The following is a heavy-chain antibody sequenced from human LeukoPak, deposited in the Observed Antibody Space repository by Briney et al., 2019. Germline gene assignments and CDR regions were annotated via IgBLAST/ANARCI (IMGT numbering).Heavy chain of an antibody. Sequence: GGSLRLSCAASGFTVSTTYMSWVRQAPGKGLEWVSLIYVDGRTYYADSVKGRFTISRDNSKDTLYLQVNSLRAEDTAVYYCARRGDGGRSFDYWGQGTLVTVSS. J-gene: IGHJ4*02. V-gene: IGHV3-53*01. D-gene: IGHD4-23*01. CDR3: ARRGDGGRSFDY. CDR2: IYVDGRT. CDR1: GFTVSTTY.